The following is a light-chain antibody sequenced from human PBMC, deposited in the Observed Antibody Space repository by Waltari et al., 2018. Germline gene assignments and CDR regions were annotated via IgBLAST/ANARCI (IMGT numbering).Light chain of an antibody. Sequence: QSALTQPASVSGSTGQSITISCTANIIYVCGYNYFSWYQQHPGKVPKLMIYDVSRRPSGISNRFSGSKSGKTASLTISGLQAEDEADYYCASYTRSTFTWVFGGGTKLTVL. J-gene: IGLJ3*02. CDR2: DVS. V-gene: IGLV2-14*03. CDR1: IIYVCGYNY. CDR3: ASYTRSTFTWV.